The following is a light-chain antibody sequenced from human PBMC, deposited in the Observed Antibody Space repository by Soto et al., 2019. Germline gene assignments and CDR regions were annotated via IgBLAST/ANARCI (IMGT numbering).Light chain of an antibody. CDR1: SSNIGAGYD. V-gene: IGLV1-40*01. Sequence: QSVLTQPPSVSGAPGQRVTISCTGSSSNIGAGYDVHWYQQLPGTAPKLLIFGKNNRPSGVPDRFSGSKSGTSASLAITGLQAEDEANYYCQSYDSRLSAPVFGGGTQLTV. J-gene: IGLJ2*01. CDR2: GKN. CDR3: QSYDSRLSAPV.